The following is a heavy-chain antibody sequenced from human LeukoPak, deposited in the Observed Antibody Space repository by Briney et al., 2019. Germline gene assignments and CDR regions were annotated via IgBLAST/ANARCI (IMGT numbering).Heavy chain of an antibody. CDR2: IIPIFGTA. D-gene: IGHD2-2*02. CDR3: AREPPVYCSSTSCYNDPFDP. Sequence: SVKVSCKASGGTFSSYAISWVRQAPGQGLEWMGGIIPIFGTANYAQKFQGRVTITADESTSTAYMELSGLRSEDTAVYYCAREPPVYCSSTSCYNDPFDPWRQGTLVTVSS. J-gene: IGHJ5*02. V-gene: IGHV1-69*01. CDR1: GGTFSSYA.